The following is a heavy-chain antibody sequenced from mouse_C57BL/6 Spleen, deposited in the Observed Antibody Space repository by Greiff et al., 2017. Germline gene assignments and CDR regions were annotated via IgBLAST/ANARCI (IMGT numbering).Heavy chain of an antibody. CDR1: GFSLTSYG. CDR3: ARHDYGSSYAMDY. V-gene: IGHV2-6-1*01. J-gene: IGHJ4*01. CDR2: IWSEGST. Sequence: VKLVESGPGLVAPSQSLSITCTVSGFSLTSYGVHWVRQPPGKGLEWLVMIWSEGSTTYNSALKSRLSISKDNSKSQVFLKMNSLQTDDTAMYYCARHDYGSSYAMDYWGQGTSVTVSS. D-gene: IGHD1-1*01.